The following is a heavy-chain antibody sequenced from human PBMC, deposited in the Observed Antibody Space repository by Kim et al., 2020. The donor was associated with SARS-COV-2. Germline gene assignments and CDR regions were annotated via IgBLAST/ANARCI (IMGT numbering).Heavy chain of an antibody. CDR2: ISYDGSNK. V-gene: IGHV3-30*04. CDR1: GFTFSRKT. D-gene: IGHD5-18*01. Sequence: GGSLRLSCVASGFTFSRKTMHWVRQAPGKGLEWVAVISYDGSNKYFADSVWGRFTIGRDNSKNTLYLQMNNLRVEDTALYYCATSPGDVNTGMEPHFYYYGTDAWGQGTTVTVSS. J-gene: IGHJ6*02. CDR3: ATSPGDVNTGMEPHFYYYGTDA.